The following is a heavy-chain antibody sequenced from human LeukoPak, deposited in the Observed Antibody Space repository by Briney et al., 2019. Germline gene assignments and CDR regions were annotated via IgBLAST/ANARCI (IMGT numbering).Heavy chain of an antibody. D-gene: IGHD2-15*01. CDR1: GFTFSSYG. Sequence: GGSLRLSCAASGFTFSSYGMHWVRQAPGKGLEWVAFIWYDGSNKYYADSVKGRFTISRDNSRNTLFLQMNSLRAEDTAVYYCATDRATQYFDYWGQGTLVSVSS. CDR3: ATDRATQYFDY. CDR2: IWYDGSNK. J-gene: IGHJ4*02. V-gene: IGHV3-33*08.